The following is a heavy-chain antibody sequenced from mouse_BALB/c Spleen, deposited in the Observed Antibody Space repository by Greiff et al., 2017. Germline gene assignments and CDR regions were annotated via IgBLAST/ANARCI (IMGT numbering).Heavy chain of an antibody. D-gene: IGHD1-2*01. CDR3: ARVYYGYDY. CDR1: GFTFSSYG. Sequence: EVKLVESGGDLVKPGGSLKLSCAASGFTFSSYGMSWVRQTPDKRLEWVATISSGGSYTYYPDSVKGRFTISRDNAKNTLYLQMSSLKSEDTAMYYCARVYYGYDYWGQGTTLTVSS. J-gene: IGHJ2*01. V-gene: IGHV5-6*01. CDR2: ISSGGSYT.